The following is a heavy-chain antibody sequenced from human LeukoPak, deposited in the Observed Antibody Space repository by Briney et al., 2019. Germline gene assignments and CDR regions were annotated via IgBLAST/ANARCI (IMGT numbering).Heavy chain of an antibody. CDR2: IYYSGST. V-gene: IGHV4-59*01. Sequence: SETLSLTCAVYGGSFSSYYWSWIRQPPGKGLEWIGYIYYSGSTNYNPSLKSRITISVDTSKNQFSLKLSSVTAADTAVYYCARDVAAAGRYYYGMDVWGQGTTVTVSS. D-gene: IGHD6-13*01. J-gene: IGHJ6*02. CDR3: ARDVAAAGRYYYGMDV. CDR1: GGSFSSYY.